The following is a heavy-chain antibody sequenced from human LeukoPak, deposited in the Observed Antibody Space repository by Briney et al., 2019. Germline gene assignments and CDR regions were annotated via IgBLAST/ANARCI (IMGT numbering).Heavy chain of an antibody. D-gene: IGHD2-15*01. CDR3: ARAPYCSGGSCYSKLYYFDY. CDR1: GFTVSSNY. CDR2: IYSGGST. V-gene: IGHV3-53*01. J-gene: IGHJ4*02. Sequence: PGGSLRLSCAASGFTVSSNYMSWVRQAPGKGLEWVSVIYSGGSTYYADSVKGRFTISRDNSKNTLYLQMNSLRAEDTAVYYCARAPYCSGGSCYSKLYYFDYWGQGTLVTVSS.